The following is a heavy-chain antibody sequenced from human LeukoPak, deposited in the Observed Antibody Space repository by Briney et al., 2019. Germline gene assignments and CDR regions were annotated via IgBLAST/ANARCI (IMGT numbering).Heavy chain of an antibody. CDR2: IYYSGNT. CDR3: ARGNRLGYSYGLDY. D-gene: IGHD5-18*01. CDR1: NTSISTYY. V-gene: IGHV4-59*01. J-gene: IGHJ4*02. Sequence: PSETLSLTCTVSNTSISTYYWSWIRQPPGKGLEWIGYIYYSGNTNYNSSLESRVTISLDTSKNQFSLKLSSVTAADTAVYYCARGNRLGYSYGLDYWGQGTLVTVSS.